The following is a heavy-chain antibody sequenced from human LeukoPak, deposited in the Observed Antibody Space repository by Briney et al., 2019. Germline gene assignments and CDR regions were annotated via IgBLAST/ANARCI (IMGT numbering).Heavy chain of an antibody. CDR1: GFTFSDYG. CDR2: ISASGRIT. Sequence: GGSLRPSCAASGFTFSDYGMSWVRQAPGKGLEWVSAISASGRITDYADSVKGRFTISRDNSKNTLYLQMNSLRAEDTAVYYCAKDLGTYYDILTGYVNYYFYMDVWGKGTTVIISS. V-gene: IGHV3-23*01. CDR3: AKDLGTYYDILTGYVNYYFYMDV. D-gene: IGHD3-9*01. J-gene: IGHJ6*03.